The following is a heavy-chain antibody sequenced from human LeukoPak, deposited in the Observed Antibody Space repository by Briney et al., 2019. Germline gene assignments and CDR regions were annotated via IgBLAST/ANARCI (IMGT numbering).Heavy chain of an antibody. D-gene: IGHD3-16*01. Sequence: SETLSLTCTVSGGSISSSSYYWGWIRQPPGKGLEWIGSIYYSGSTYYNPSLKSRVTISVDTSKDQFSLKLSSVTAADTAVYYCARLKRWGYHYMDVWGKGTTVTISS. CDR3: ARLKRWGYHYMDV. J-gene: IGHJ6*03. CDR2: IYYSGST. V-gene: IGHV4-39*01. CDR1: GGSISSSSYY.